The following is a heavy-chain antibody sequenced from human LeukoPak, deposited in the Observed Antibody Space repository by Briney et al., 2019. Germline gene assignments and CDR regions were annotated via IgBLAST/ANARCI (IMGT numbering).Heavy chain of an antibody. Sequence: PSETLSLTCTVSGGSISSSSYYWGWLRQPPGKGLEWIRSIYYSGSTYYNPSLKSRVTISVDTSKNQFSLKLSSVTAADTAVYYCAGDSSSGWFDPWGQGTLVTVSS. J-gene: IGHJ5*02. CDR3: AGDSSSGWFDP. D-gene: IGHD6-6*01. CDR2: IYYSGST. CDR1: GGSISSSSYY. V-gene: IGHV4-39*01.